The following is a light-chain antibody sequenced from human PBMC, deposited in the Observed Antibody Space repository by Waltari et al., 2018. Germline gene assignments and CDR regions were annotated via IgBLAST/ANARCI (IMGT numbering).Light chain of an antibody. Sequence: EIVLTQSPGTQSLSPGERATLSCRASQSLSSRYLAWYHQKPGQTPSLLIHGASRRATGIPDRFSGSGSGTDFTLTISRLEPEDLGVYYCQQYEKSPLTFGGGTRVEI. CDR3: QQYEKSPLT. J-gene: IGKJ4*01. CDR1: QSLSSRY. V-gene: IGKV3-20*01. CDR2: GAS.